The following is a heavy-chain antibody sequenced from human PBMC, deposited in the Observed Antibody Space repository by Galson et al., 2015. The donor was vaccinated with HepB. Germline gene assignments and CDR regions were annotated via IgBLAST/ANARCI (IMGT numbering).Heavy chain of an antibody. J-gene: IGHJ6*02. Sequence: SLRLSCAASGFTFSSYSMNWVRQAPGKGLEWVSSISSSSSYIYYANSLKGRFTISRDNAKNSLYLQMNSLRAEDTAVYYCARDLGKYSSSWTYYGMDVWGQGTTVTVSS. D-gene: IGHD6-13*01. CDR1: GFTFSSYS. CDR2: ISSSSSYI. V-gene: IGHV3-21*01. CDR3: ARDLGKYSSSWTYYGMDV.